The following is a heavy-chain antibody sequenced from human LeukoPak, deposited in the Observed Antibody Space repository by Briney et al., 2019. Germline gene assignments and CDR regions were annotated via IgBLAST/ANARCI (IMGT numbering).Heavy chain of an antibody. CDR2: IYYSGST. J-gene: IGHJ4*02. Sequence: SETLSLTCTVSGGSISSSSYYWGWIRQPPGKGLEWIGSIYYSGSTYYNPSLKSRVTISVDTSKNQFSLKLSSVTAADTAVYYCARTGAYFLYFDYWGQGTPVTVSS. D-gene: IGHD4-17*01. CDR1: GGSISSSSYY. CDR3: ARTGAYFLYFDY. V-gene: IGHV4-39*07.